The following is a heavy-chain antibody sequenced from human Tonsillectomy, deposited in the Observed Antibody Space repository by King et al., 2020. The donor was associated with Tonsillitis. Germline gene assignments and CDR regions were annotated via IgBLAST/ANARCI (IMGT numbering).Heavy chain of an antibody. D-gene: IGHD3-10*01. Sequence: QLVQSGAEVRKPGASVKVSCKASGYTFTKYGVSWVRQAPGQGLEWMGWITTFSGNTIYAQKLQDRVTMTTDTSTTTVYMELRSLRSDDSAVYYCARDVTRFGELSRNAFDIWGQGTMVTVSS. V-gene: IGHV1-18*01. CDR2: ITTFSGNT. J-gene: IGHJ3*02. CDR3: ARDVTRFGELSRNAFDI. CDR1: GYTFTKYG.